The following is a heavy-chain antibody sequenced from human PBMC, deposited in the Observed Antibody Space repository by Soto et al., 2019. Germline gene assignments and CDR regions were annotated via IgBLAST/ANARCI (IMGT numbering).Heavy chain of an antibody. J-gene: IGHJ6*02. D-gene: IGHD5-18*01. CDR3: AKGANTATYYGMDV. CDR2: ISYDGSNK. Sequence: GGCMRLACAACGFTFSSYGMHGVRQAPGKGLEWVAVISYDGSNKYYADSVKGRFTISRDNSKNTLYLQMNSLRAEDTAVYYCAKGANTATYYGMDVWGQGTTVTVSS. CDR1: GFTFSSYG. V-gene: IGHV3-30*18.